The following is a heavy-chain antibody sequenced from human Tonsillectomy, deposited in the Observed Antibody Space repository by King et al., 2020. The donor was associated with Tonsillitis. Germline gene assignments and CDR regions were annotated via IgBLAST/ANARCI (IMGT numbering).Heavy chain of an antibody. D-gene: IGHD7-27*01. CDR1: GFIFDDYT. CDR3: AKAGHFFFDMDV. J-gene: IGHJ6*03. V-gene: IGHV3-43*01. Sequence: VQLVESGGAVIQPGGSLRLSCAASGFIFDDYTIHWVRQRPGKGLEWVSSINWEGNMASYADSVKGRFTISRDNDQDSLFLQMDSLRVEETALYYCAKAGHFFFDMDVWGKGTMVTVSS. CDR2: INWEGNMA.